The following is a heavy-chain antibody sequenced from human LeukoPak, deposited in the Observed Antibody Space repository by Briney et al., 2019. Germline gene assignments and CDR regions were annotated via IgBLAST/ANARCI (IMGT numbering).Heavy chain of an antibody. CDR3: ARDGDYYDSRGDAFDI. V-gene: IGHV3-21*01. D-gene: IGHD3-22*01. J-gene: IGHJ3*02. CDR1: GFTFSSYS. Sequence: PGGSLRLSCAASGFTFSSYSMNWVRQAPGKGLKWVSSISSSSSYIYYADSVKGRFTISRDNAKNSLYLQMNSLRAEDTAVYYCARDGDYYDSRGDAFDIWGQGAMVTVAS. CDR2: ISSSSSYI.